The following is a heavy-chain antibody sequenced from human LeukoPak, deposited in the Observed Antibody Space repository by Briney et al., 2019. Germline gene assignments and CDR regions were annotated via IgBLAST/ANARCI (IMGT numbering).Heavy chain of an antibody. CDR1: GGSFSGYY. D-gene: IGHD5-12*01. J-gene: IGHJ6*03. Sequence: SETLSLTCAVYGGSFSGYYWSWIRQSPGKGLEWIGEINHSGSTNYNPSLKSRVTMSVDTSKNQFSLKLSSVTAADTAVYYCARGYSGYDRRGKNYYYYYMDVWGKGTTVTVSS. CDR2: INHSGST. CDR3: ARGYSGYDRRGKNYYYYYMDV. V-gene: IGHV4-34*01.